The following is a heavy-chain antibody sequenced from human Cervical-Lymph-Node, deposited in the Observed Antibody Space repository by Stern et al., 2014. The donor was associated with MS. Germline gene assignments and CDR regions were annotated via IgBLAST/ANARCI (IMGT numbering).Heavy chain of an antibody. CDR1: GYTFTGHY. V-gene: IGHV1-2*02. J-gene: IGHJ4*02. Sequence: QVQLVQSGAEVREPGASVKVSCKASGYTFTGHYMHWVRQAPGQGLEWMGWINPNSGGTNYAQKFQGRVTMTRDTSIDTAYMEVSRLRSDDTAVYYCARDPADSGYFRPFDHWGQGSLVTVSS. CDR2: INPNSGGT. CDR3: ARDPADSGYFRPFDH. D-gene: IGHD3-22*01.